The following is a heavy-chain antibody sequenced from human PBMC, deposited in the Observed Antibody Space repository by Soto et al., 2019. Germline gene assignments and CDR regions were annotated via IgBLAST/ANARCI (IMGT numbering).Heavy chain of an antibody. CDR3: EREPKRGYYGMDV. J-gene: IGHJ6*02. CDR2: ISSGGQTI. Sequence: EVQLVESGGGLVQPGGALRLSCAASGFSFSTYDMNWVRQAPGKGLEWVSYISSGGQTIKSTDSVKGRFTISRDNAKNSLYLQMSGLIDADTGVYYCEREPKRGYYGMDVWGQGTTVTVSS. V-gene: IGHV3-48*02. CDR1: GFSFSTYD.